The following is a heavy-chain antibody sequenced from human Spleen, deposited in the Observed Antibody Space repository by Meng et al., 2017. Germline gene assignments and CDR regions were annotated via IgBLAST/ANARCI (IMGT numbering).Heavy chain of an antibody. CDR2: IYGGSRT. CDR3: ARGRHSYGYVDY. V-gene: IGHV3-66*01. J-gene: IGHJ4*02. D-gene: IGHD5-18*01. Sequence: VQLVESGGGVVQPGRSLRLSCAASGFTVSSNYMSWVRQAPEKGLEWVSVIYGGSRTYYADSVKGRFTISRDNSRDTLYLQMGSLRGEDMAVYYCARGRHSYGYVDYWGQGTLVTVSS. CDR1: GFTVSSNY.